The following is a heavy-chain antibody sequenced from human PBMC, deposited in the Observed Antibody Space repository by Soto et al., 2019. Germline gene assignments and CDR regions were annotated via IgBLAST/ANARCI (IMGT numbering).Heavy chain of an antibody. CDR3: ARGLKMVRGVIITYYYYYMDV. Sequence: ASVKVSCKASGYTFTSYDINWVRQATGQGLEWMGWMNPNSGNTGYAQKFQGRVTMTRNTSISTAYMELSSLRSEDTAVYYCARGLKMVRGVIITYYYYYMDVWGKGTTVTVSS. J-gene: IGHJ6*03. D-gene: IGHD3-10*01. CDR2: MNPNSGNT. CDR1: GYTFTSYD. V-gene: IGHV1-8*01.